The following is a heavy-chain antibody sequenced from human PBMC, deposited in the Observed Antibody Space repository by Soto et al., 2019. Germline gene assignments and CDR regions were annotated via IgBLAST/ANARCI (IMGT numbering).Heavy chain of an antibody. CDR1: GFTFSTNP. CDR2: IGGSGATT. D-gene: IGHD2-21*02. CDR3: AKGGVYSGGDCFYSFDN. Sequence: EVELLESGGGLVQPGGSLRLSCIGSGFTFSTNPMGWVRQAPGKGLEWVSSIGGSGATTYYADSVTGRFTISRDNSRNTLYLQLTSLRADDTAIYYWAKGGVYSGGDCFYSFDNWGQGTRVTVSS. J-gene: IGHJ4*02. V-gene: IGHV3-23*01.